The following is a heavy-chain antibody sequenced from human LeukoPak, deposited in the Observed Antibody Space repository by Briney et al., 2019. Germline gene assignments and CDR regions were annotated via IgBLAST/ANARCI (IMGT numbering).Heavy chain of an antibody. CDR2: IYSGGST. CDR3: ARGGPHNWFDP. J-gene: IGHJ5*02. Sequence: GRSLRLSCAASGFTVSSNYMSWVRQAPGKGLEWVSVIYSGGSTYYADSVKGRFTISRDNSKNTLYLQMNSLRAEDTAVYYCARGGPHNWFDPWGQGTLVTVSS. V-gene: IGHV3-53*01. CDR1: GFTVSSNY.